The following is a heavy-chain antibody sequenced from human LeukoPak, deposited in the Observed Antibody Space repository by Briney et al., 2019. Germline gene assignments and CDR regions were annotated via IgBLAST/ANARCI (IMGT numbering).Heavy chain of an antibody. V-gene: IGHV4-34*01. Sequence: SETLSLTCTVSGGSISSYYWSWIRQPPGKGLEWIGEINHSGSTNYNPSLKSRVTISVGTSENQFSLKLSSVTAADTAVYYCARGVGIQLINWYFDLWGRGTLVTVSS. CDR2: INHSGST. CDR3: ARGVGIQLINWYFDL. D-gene: IGHD5-18*01. CDR1: GGSISSYY. J-gene: IGHJ2*01.